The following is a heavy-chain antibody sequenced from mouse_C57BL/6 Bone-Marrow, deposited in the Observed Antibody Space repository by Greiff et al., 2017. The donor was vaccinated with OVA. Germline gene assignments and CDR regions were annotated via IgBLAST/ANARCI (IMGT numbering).Heavy chain of an antibody. V-gene: IGHV1-47*01. Sequence: QVQLKESGAELVKPGASVKMSCKASGYTFTTYPIEWMKQNHGKSLEWIGNFHPYNDDTKYNEKFKGKATLTVEKSSSTVHVELSRLTSDDSAVYYCARDGNYGSWFAYWGQGTLVTVSA. CDR1: GYTFTTYP. D-gene: IGHD2-1*01. CDR3: ARDGNYGSWFAY. CDR2: FHPYNDDT. J-gene: IGHJ3*01.